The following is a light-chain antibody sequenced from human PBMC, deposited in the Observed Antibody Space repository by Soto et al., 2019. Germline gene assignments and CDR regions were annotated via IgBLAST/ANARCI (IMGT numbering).Light chain of an antibody. CDR2: DVS. CDR3: SSYTSSSTVV. J-gene: IGLJ3*02. Sequence: QSALTQPASVSGSPGQSITISCTGTSSDGGGYNYVSWYQQHPGKAPKLMIYDVSYRPSGVSNRFSGSKSGNTASLTISGLQADDEADYYCSSYTSSSTVVFGGGTKVTVL. V-gene: IGLV2-14*03. CDR1: SSDGGGYNY.